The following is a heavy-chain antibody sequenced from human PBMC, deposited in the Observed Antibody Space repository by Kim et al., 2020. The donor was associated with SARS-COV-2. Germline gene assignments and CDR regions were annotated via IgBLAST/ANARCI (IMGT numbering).Heavy chain of an antibody. CDR2: IYYSWST. Sequence: SETLSLTCTVSGGSISSYYWSWIRQPPGKGLEWIGYIYYSWSTNYNPSLKSRVTISVDTSKNQFSLKLSSVTAADTAVYYCARDGTGAVVRFDYWGQGTLVTVSS. D-gene: IGHD1-1*01. V-gene: IGHV4-59*01. CDR3: ARDGTGAVVRFDY. J-gene: IGHJ4*02. CDR1: GGSISSYY.